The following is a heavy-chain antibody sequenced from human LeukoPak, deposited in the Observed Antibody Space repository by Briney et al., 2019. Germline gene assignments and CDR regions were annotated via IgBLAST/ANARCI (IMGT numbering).Heavy chain of an antibody. CDR1: GGSISSYY. CDR3: ARDPPAVGSGVVVAATGY. CDR2: IFTSGST. D-gene: IGHD2-15*01. Sequence: PSETLSLTCTVSGGSISSYYWSWIRQPAGKGLEWLGRIFTSGSTNYNPSLKSRVTMSVDTSKNQFSLKLSSVTAADTAVYYCARDPPAVGSGVVVAATGYWGQGTLVTVSS. J-gene: IGHJ4*02. V-gene: IGHV4-4*07.